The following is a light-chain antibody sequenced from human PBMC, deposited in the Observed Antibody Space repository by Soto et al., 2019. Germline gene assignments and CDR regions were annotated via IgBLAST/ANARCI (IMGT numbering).Light chain of an antibody. Sequence: QSALTQPASVSGSAGQSITISCSGTMRDVGAYNLVSWYQQHPGTAPKLIIYEVRNRPSGISSRFSGSRSGNTASLTISGLQPEDEGDYYCSSYAGSSNSLVFGGGTKLTVL. J-gene: IGLJ2*01. CDR2: EVR. CDR3: SSYAGSSNSLV. CDR1: MRDVGAYNL. V-gene: IGLV2-14*01.